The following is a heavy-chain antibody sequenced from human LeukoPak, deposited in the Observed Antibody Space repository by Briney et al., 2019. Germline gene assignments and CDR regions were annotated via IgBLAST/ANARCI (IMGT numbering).Heavy chain of an antibody. CDR3: ARDSVVPAAQHAFDI. V-gene: IGHV1-69*04. J-gene: IGHJ3*02. CDR2: IIPILGIA. CDR1: GGTFSSYA. Sequence: ASVKVSCKASGGTFSSYAISWVRQAPGQGLEWMGRIIPILGIANYAQKFQGRVTITADKSTSTAYMELSSLRSEDTAVYYCARDSVVPAAQHAFDIWGQGTMVTVSS. D-gene: IGHD2-2*01.